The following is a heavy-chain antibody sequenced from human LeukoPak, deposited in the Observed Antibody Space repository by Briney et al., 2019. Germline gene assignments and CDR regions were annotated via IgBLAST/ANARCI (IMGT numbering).Heavy chain of an antibody. CDR2: IKQDGSEK. V-gene: IGHV3-7*03. Sequence: GGSLRHSCAASGFTFSSYWMSWVRQAPGKGLEWVANIKQDGSEKYYVDSVKGRFTISRDNAKNSLYLQMNSLRAEDTAVYYCARSVVPAAMQYFQHWGQGTLVTVSS. CDR1: GFTFSSYW. J-gene: IGHJ1*01. CDR3: ARSVVPAAMQYFQH. D-gene: IGHD2-2*01.